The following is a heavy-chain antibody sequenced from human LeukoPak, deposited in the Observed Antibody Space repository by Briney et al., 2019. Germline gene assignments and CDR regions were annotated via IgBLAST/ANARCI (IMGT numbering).Heavy chain of an antibody. Sequence: ASVKVSCKASGYSFTTYYIHWVRQAPGQGLEWMGIINPSVGSTSYAQNFQGRVTMTRDTSTSSVYMELSSRISEDTAVYYCARGGSSGWYGPGDYWGQGTSVTVSS. CDR2: INPSVGST. D-gene: IGHD6-19*01. CDR3: ARGGSSGWYGPGDY. CDR1: GYSFTTYY. J-gene: IGHJ4*02. V-gene: IGHV1-46*01.